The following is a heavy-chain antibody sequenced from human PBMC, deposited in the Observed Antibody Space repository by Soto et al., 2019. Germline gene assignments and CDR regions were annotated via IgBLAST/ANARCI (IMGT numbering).Heavy chain of an antibody. D-gene: IGHD2-15*01. J-gene: IGHJ4*02. CDR1: GGTFSSYA. CDR3: ARDGYCSGGSCLGDY. Sequence: QVQLVQSGAEVKKPGSSVKVSCKASGGTFSSYAISWVRQAPGQGLEWMGGIIPIFGTANYAQKFQGRVTITADESTSTAYMELSSLKSEDTAVYCCARDGYCSGGSCLGDYWGQGTLVTVSS. V-gene: IGHV1-69*01. CDR2: IIPIFGTA.